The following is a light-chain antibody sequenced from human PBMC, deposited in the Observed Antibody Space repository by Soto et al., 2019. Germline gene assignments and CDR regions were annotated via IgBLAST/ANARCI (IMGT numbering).Light chain of an antibody. Sequence: TQSPTSLSASVGDRVTITCRASQSFSSYLAWYQHKPGQAPRLLIYDASIRATGIPARFSGSGSGTDFTLTISSLEPEDFAVYYCQQRSNWPFTFGQGTRLEIK. CDR2: DAS. CDR3: QQRSNWPFT. J-gene: IGKJ5*01. V-gene: IGKV3-11*01. CDR1: QSFSSY.